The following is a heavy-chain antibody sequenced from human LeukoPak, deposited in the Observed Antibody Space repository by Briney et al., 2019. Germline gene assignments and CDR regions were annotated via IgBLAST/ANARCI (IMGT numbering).Heavy chain of an antibody. D-gene: IGHD3-10*01. CDR2: ISYDGSNK. CDR1: GFTFSSYG. CDR3: AKDRRSGWFGIDY. Sequence: GRSLRLSCAASGFTFSSYGMHWVRQAPGKGLEWEAVISYDGSNKYYADSVKGRFTISRDNSKNTLYLQMNSLRAEDTAVYYCAKDRRSGWFGIDYWGQGTLVTVSS. J-gene: IGHJ4*02. V-gene: IGHV3-30*18.